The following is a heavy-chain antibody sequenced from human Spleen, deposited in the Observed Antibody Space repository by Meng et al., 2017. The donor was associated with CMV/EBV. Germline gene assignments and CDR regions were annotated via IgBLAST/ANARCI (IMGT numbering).Heavy chain of an antibody. Sequence: SETLSLTCTVSGGSITTSTYNWGWIRQPPGKGLEWIGSIYYSGSTYYNPSLKSRVTISVDTSKNQFSLKLSSVTAADTAVYYCARAPYDFWSGYPAYYFDYWGQGTLVTVSS. CDR2: IYYSGST. J-gene: IGHJ4*02. CDR3: ARAPYDFWSGYPAYYFDY. CDR1: GGSITTSTYN. V-gene: IGHV4-39*07. D-gene: IGHD3-3*01.